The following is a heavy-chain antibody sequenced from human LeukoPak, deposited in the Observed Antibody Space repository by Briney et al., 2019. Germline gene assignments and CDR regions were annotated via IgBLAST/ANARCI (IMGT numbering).Heavy chain of an antibody. V-gene: IGHV3-15*01. CDR3: TTYSSTWYHSDY. D-gene: IGHD6-13*01. CDR2: IKSKTDGGTA. Sequence: PGGSLRLSCAASGFTFSNAWMSWVRQAPGKGLEWVGRIKSKTDGGTADYAAPVKGRFTISRDDSKNTLYLQLNSLKTEDTAIYYCTTYSSTWYHSDYWGQGSLVTVSS. J-gene: IGHJ4*02. CDR1: GFTFSNAW.